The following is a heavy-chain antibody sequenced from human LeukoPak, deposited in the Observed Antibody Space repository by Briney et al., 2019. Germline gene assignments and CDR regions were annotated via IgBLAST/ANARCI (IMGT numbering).Heavy chain of an antibody. V-gene: IGHV1-3*01. CDR2: INGGNGNT. CDR1: GYTFTSNS. CDR3: ARDGIDILTGPLNS. J-gene: IGHJ4*02. Sequence: ASVKVSCTASGYTFTSNSMHWVRQATGQRLEWMGWINGGNGNTKYSQNFQGRVTITRDTSASTAYMELSSLRSEDTAVYYCARDGIDILTGPLNSWGQGTLVTVSS. D-gene: IGHD3-9*01.